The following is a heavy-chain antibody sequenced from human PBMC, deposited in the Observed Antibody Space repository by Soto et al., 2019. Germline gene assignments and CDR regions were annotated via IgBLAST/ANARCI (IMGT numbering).Heavy chain of an antibody. Sequence: SSETLSLTCTVSGGSISSGDYYWSWIRQPPGKGLEWIGYIYYSGSTYYNPSLKSRVTISVDTSKNQFSLKLSSVTAADTAVYYCARVVVATIGPPNWFDPWGQGTLVTVSS. J-gene: IGHJ5*02. CDR1: GGSISSGDYY. CDR3: ARVVVATIGPPNWFDP. V-gene: IGHV4-30-4*01. CDR2: IYYSGST. D-gene: IGHD5-12*01.